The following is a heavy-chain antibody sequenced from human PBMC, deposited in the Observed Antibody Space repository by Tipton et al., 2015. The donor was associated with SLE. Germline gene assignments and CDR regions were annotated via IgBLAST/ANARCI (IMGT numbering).Heavy chain of an antibody. J-gene: IGHJ5*02. D-gene: IGHD1-1*01. V-gene: IGHV3-30*02. CDR1: GFSFSNYG. CDR2: IRYHGNDK. Sequence: SLRLSCAASGFSFSNYGMHWVRQAPGKGLEWVAFIRYHGNDKYYTDSVKGRFTISRDISKNTVYLQMNSLRVEDTAVYYCVRVNGSPWGQGTLVTVSS. CDR3: VRVNGSP.